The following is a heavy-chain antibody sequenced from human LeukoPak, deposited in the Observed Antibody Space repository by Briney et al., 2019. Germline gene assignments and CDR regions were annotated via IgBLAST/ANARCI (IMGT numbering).Heavy chain of an antibody. Sequence: GGSLRLSCAASGFTFSSYEMNWVRQAPGKGLEWVSYISSSGSTIYYADSVKGRFTISRDNAKNTLYLQMNSLRAEDTAVYYCAKEGSSWCPGGVDYWGQGTLVTVSS. J-gene: IGHJ4*02. CDR3: AKEGSSWCPGGVDY. V-gene: IGHV3-48*03. D-gene: IGHD6-13*01. CDR1: GFTFSSYE. CDR2: ISSSGSTI.